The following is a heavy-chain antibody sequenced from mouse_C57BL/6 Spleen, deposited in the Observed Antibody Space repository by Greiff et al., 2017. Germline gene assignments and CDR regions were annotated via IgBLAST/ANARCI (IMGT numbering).Heavy chain of an antibody. D-gene: IGHD1-1*01. J-gene: IGHJ2*01. Sequence: VQLQQSGAELVRPGTSVTVSCKASGYAFTNYLIEWVKQRPGQGLAWIGVINPGGGGTNYNEKFKGKATLTADKSSSTAYMQLSSLTSEDSAADFCARRGSSSDFDYWGQGTTLTVSS. CDR2: INPGGGGT. V-gene: IGHV1-54*01. CDR1: GYAFTNYL. CDR3: ARRGSSSDFDY.